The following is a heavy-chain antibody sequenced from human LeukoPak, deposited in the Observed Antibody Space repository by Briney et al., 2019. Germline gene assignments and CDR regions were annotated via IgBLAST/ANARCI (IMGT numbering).Heavy chain of an antibody. CDR2: INPNSGGT. CDR1: GYTFTGYY. V-gene: IGHV1-2*02. J-gene: IGHJ4*02. Sequence: ASVKVSCKASGYTFTGYYMHWVRQAPGQGLEWMGWINPNSGGTNYAQKFQGRVTMTRDTSISTAYMELSRPRSDDTAVYYCARDRENIVVVPAAIHYWGQGTLVTVSS. CDR3: ARDRENIVVVPAAIHY. D-gene: IGHD2-2*01.